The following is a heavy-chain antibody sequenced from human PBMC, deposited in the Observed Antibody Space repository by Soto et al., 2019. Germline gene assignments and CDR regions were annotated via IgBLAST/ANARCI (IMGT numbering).Heavy chain of an antibody. D-gene: IGHD3-22*01. V-gene: IGHV3-23*01. CDR1: GGRFREYA. CDR3: AKSHDTRAYYPSTAS. Sequence: PVGPNSHSRRGSGGRFREYARALISKDKGKGLEWVTGVTSSAIATYYADSVKGRFTISRNNALNILYLQMDNLGADDTAVYYCAKSHDTRAYYPSTASWVQRT. CDR2: VTSSAIAT. J-gene: IGHJ5*01.